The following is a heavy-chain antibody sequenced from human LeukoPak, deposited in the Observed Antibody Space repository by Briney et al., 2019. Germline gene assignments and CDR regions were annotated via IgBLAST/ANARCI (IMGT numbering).Heavy chain of an antibody. J-gene: IGHJ6*03. V-gene: IGHV3-30*02. D-gene: IGHD3-10*01. CDR1: GFTFSSYG. Sequence: GGSLRLSCAASGFTFSSYGMHWVRQAPGKGLEWVAFIRYDGSNKYYADSVKGRFTISRDNSKNTLYLQMNSLRAEDTAVYYCAKDSRRGAASDYMDVWGKGTTVTISS. CDR2: IRYDGSNK. CDR3: AKDSRRGAASDYMDV.